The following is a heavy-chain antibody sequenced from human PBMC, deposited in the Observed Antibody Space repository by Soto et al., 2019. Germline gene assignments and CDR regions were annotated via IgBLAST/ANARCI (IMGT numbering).Heavy chain of an antibody. CDR3: AKSHEEYSSSPAEHSFDY. CDR2: ISYDGSNK. CDR1: GFTFSSYG. V-gene: IGHV3-30*18. J-gene: IGHJ4*02. Sequence: GGSLRLSCAASGFTFSSYGMHWVRQAPGKGLEWVAVISYDGSNKYYADSVKGRFTISRDNSKNTLYLQMNSLRADDTAVYYCAKSHEEYSSSPAEHSFDYWGQGTLVTVSS. D-gene: IGHD6-6*01.